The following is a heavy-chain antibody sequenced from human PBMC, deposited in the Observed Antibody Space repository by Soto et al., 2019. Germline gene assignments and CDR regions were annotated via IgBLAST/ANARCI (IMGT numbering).Heavy chain of an antibody. D-gene: IGHD3-9*01. V-gene: IGHV3-23*04. Sequence: VQLVQSGAEVKKPGSSVKVSCKASGGTFSSYAISWVRQAPGKGLEWVSAISDTGGSTFYADSVKGQFTISRDNSKNTLYLQMNSLRAEDTALYYCAKGLAGYYFREGDYWGQGTLVTVSS. CDR2: ISDTGGST. J-gene: IGHJ4*02. CDR1: GGTFSSYA. CDR3: AKGLAGYYFREGDY.